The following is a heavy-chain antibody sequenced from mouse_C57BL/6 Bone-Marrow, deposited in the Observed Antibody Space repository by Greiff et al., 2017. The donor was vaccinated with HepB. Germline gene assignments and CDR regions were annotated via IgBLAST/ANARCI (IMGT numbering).Heavy chain of an antibody. CDR2: FYPGSGSI. D-gene: IGHD1-1*01. J-gene: IGHJ4*01. CDR3: VITTVVAARYYAMDY. CDR1: GYTFTEYT. Sequence: LQQSGAELVKPGASVKLSCKASGYTFTEYTIHWVKQRSGQGLEWIGWFYPGSGSIKYNEKFKDKATLTADKSSSTVYMELSRLTSEDSAVYFCVITTVVAARYYAMDYWGQGTSVTVSS. V-gene: IGHV1-62-2*01.